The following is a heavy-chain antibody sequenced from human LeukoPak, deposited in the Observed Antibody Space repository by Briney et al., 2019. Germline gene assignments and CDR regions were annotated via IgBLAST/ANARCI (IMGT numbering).Heavy chain of an antibody. Sequence: GGSLRLSCAASGFTFSSYGMHWVRQAPGKGLEGVAFIRYDGSNKYYADSVKGRFTISRDNAKNSLYLQMNSLRAEDTAVYYCARADWDTAMIDYWGQGTLVTVSS. CDR2: IRYDGSNK. CDR1: GFTFSSYG. J-gene: IGHJ4*02. CDR3: ARADWDTAMIDY. V-gene: IGHV3-30*02. D-gene: IGHD5-18*01.